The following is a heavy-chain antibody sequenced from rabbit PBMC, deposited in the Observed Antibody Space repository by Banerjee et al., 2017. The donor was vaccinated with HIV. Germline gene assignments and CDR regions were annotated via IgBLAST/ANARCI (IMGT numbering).Heavy chain of an antibody. V-gene: IGHV1S40*01. J-gene: IGHJ4*01. CDR3: TRASL. CDR2: IDAGSSGST. Sequence: QQLEESGGDLVKPGASLTLTCTASGIDFSTYYYMCWVRQAPGKGLEWIACIDAGSSGSTYYASWVNGRFTISKTSSSTVTLQLPSLTAADTAPYFCTRASLWGPGTLVTVS. CDR1: GIDFSTYYY.